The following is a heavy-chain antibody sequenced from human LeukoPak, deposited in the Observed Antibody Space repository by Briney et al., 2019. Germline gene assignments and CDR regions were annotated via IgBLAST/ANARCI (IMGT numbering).Heavy chain of an antibody. V-gene: IGHV3-23*01. CDR1: GFTFSSYA. CDR2: ISGSGGST. D-gene: IGHD1-20*01. J-gene: IGHJ4*02. Sequence: PGGSLTLSCAASGFTFSSYAMSWGRQAPGKGLEWVSAISGSGGSTYYADSVKGRFTISRDNSKNTLYLQMSSLRAEDTAVYYCAKPKDNSLYCFDYWGQETLVTVSS. CDR3: AKPKDNSLYCFDY.